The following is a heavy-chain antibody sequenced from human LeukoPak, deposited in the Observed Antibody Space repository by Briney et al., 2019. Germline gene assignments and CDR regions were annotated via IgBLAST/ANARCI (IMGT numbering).Heavy chain of an antibody. V-gene: IGHV1-46*01. J-gene: IGHJ5*02. CDR2: INPSGGSA. CDR1: GYTFTSYY. Sequence: ASVKVSCKASGYTFTSYYMHWVRQAPGQGLEWMGIINPSGGSASYAQKFQGRVTMTRDTSTSTVYMELSSLRSEDTAVYYCAREEIINWFDPWGQGTLVTVSS. D-gene: IGHD3-10*01. CDR3: AREEIINWFDP.